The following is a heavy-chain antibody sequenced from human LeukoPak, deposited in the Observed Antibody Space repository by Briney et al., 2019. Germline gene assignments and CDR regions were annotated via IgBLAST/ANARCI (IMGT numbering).Heavy chain of an antibody. J-gene: IGHJ4*02. CDR1: GFTFSTYS. D-gene: IGHD3-22*01. CDR3: ARDDNSGHVSL. CDR2: ITNSSSYI. Sequence: PGGALRLSCAASGFTFSTYSMNWVRQAPGKGLEWVSYITNSSSYIYYAESVKGRFTISRDNAKNSLYLQMNSLRAEDTAVYYCARDDNSGHVSLWGQGTLVIVSS. V-gene: IGHV3-21*01.